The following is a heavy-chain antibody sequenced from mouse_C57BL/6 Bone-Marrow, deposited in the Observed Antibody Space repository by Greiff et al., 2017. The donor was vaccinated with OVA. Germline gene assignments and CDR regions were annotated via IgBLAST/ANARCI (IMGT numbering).Heavy chain of an antibody. Sequence: VQVVESGPGLVQPSQSLSITCTVSGFSLTSYGVHWVRQSPGKGLEWLGVIWSGGSTDYNAAFISRLSISKDNSKSQVFFKMNSLQADDTAIYYCARSITTVVVPMDYWGQGTSVTVSS. V-gene: IGHV2-2*01. D-gene: IGHD1-1*01. CDR1: GFSLTSYG. CDR3: ARSITTVVVPMDY. CDR2: IWSGGST. J-gene: IGHJ4*01.